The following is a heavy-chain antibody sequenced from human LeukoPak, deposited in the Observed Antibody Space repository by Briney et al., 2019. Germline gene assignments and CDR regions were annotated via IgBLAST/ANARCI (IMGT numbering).Heavy chain of an antibody. Sequence: PSETLSLTCAVYGESFSGYYWSWIRQPPGKGLEWIGEINHSGSTNYNPSLKSRVTISVDTSKNQFSLKLSSVTAADTAVYYCARRRGLGYCSSTSCLHFDYWGQGTLVTVSS. CDR1: GESFSGYY. D-gene: IGHD2-2*01. CDR3: ARRRGLGYCSSTSCLHFDY. V-gene: IGHV4-34*01. J-gene: IGHJ4*02. CDR2: INHSGST.